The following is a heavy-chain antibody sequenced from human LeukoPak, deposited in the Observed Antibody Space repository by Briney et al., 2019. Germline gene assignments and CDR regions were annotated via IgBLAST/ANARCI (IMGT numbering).Heavy chain of an antibody. CDR3: AESRTVVTAILSFVWFDP. J-gene: IGHJ5*02. CDR2: IIPIFGTA. D-gene: IGHD2-21*02. CDR1: GGTFSSYA. Sequence: SVKVSCKASGGTFSSYAISWVRQAPGQGLEWMGGIIPIFGTANYAQKFQGRVTLTADESTSTAYMELSSLRSEDPAVYYCAESRTVVTAILSFVWFDPWGQGTLVTVSS. V-gene: IGHV1-69*13.